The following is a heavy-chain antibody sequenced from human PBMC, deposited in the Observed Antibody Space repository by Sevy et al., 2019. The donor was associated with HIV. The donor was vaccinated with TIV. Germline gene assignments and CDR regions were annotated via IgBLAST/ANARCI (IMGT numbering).Heavy chain of an antibody. D-gene: IGHD2-15*01. V-gene: IGHV3-15*07. CDR2: IKDKASGETT. CDR3: ATSRGLRDIETRYD. J-gene: IGHJ4*02. CDR1: GFIFTDAW. Sequence: GGSLRLSCAASGFIFTDAWMNWVRQAPGKGLEWVGHIKDKASGETTDYAAPVKGRFIISRDDSTNTVSLQMNSLESGDTAVYFCATSRGLRDIETRYDWGQGTQVTVSS.